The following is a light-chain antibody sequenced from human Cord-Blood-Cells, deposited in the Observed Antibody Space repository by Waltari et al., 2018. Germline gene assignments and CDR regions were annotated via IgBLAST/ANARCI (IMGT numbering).Light chain of an antibody. V-gene: IGLV2-14*03. CDR1: SSDVGGYNY. Sequence: QSALTQPASVSGSPGQSITISCTGTSSDVGGYNYVSWYQQHPGKAPKRMIYDVSNRPSGVSNRFSGYKSGNTASLTISGLQAEDEADYYCSSYTSSSTLVFGTGTKVTVL. CDR3: SSYTSSSTLV. CDR2: DVS. J-gene: IGLJ1*01.